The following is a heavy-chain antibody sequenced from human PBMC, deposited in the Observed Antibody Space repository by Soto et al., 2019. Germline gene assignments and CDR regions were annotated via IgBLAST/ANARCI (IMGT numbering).Heavy chain of an antibody. CDR2: INPNSGGT. V-gene: IGHV1-2*04. CDR3: ARDSSASGAQPGFDY. J-gene: IGHJ4*02. Sequence: ASVKVSCKASGYTFTGYYMHWVRQAPGQGLEWMGWINPNSGGTNYAQKFQGWVTMTRDTSISTAYVELSRLRSDDTAVYYCARDSSASGAQPGFDYWGQGTLVTVSS. CDR1: GYTFTGYY. D-gene: IGHD1-26*01.